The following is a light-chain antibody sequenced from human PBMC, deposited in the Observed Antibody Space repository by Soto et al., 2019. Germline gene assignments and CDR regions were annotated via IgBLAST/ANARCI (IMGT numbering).Light chain of an antibody. Sequence: NFMLPQPHSVSESPGKTVTLSCTRSSGSIGSNSVQWYRQRPGSAPTIVIYEADQRPSGVPNRFAGSIDRSSNSASLTISGLQTEDEADYYCQSYDTNTVVFGGGTKLTVL. CDR1: SGSIGSNS. J-gene: IGLJ2*01. CDR2: EAD. CDR3: QSYDTNTVV. V-gene: IGLV6-57*04.